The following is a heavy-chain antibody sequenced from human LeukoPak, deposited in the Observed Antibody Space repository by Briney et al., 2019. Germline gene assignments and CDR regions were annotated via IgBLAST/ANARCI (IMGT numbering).Heavy chain of an antibody. Sequence: SETLSLTCTVSGGSISSYYWSWIRQPAGKGLEWIGRIYTSGSTNYNPSLKSRVTMSVDTSKNQFSLKLSSVTAADTAVYYCARTQIMDTAMVYYYYMDVWGKGTTVTVSS. V-gene: IGHV4-4*07. CDR2: IYTSGST. D-gene: IGHD5-18*01. J-gene: IGHJ6*03. CDR3: ARTQIMDTAMVYYYYMDV. CDR1: GGSISSYY.